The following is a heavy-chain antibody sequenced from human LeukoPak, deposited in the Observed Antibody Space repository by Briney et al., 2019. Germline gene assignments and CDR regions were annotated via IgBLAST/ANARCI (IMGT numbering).Heavy chain of an antibody. D-gene: IGHD6-19*01. CDR3: ARVQSGYSSGWYDAFDI. Sequence: SETLSLTCTVSGGSISSYYWSWIRQPPGKGLEWIGYIYYSGSTNYDPSLKSRVTISVDTSKNQFSLKLSSVTAADTAVYYCARVQSGYSSGWYDAFDIWGQGTMVTVSS. J-gene: IGHJ3*02. V-gene: IGHV4-59*01. CDR1: GGSISSYY. CDR2: IYYSGST.